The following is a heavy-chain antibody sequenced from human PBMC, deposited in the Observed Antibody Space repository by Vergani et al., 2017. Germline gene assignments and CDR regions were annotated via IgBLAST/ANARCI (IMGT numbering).Heavy chain of an antibody. CDR3: AREAITIFGVVTD. V-gene: IGHV3-48*01. CDR2: ISSSSSTI. Sequence: EVQLVESGGGLVQPGGSLRLSCAASGFTFRSYSMNWVRQAPWKGLEWVSYISSSSSTIYYADSVKGRFTIPRDNAKNSLYLQMNSLRAEDTAVYYCAREAITIFGVVTDWSQGTLVTVSS. D-gene: IGHD3-3*01. CDR1: GFTFRSYS. J-gene: IGHJ4*02.